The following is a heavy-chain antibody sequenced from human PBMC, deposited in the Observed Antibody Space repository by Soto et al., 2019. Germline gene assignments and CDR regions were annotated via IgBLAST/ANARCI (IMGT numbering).Heavy chain of an antibody. CDR2: MNPNTGNS. CDR3: ARRAETNGWNGFGADKYYFDF. CDR1: GYNSTSYD. J-gene: IGHJ4*02. D-gene: IGHD1-1*01. V-gene: IGHV1-8*01. Sequence: ASVKVSCKASGYNSTSYDIYWVRQATGQGLEWMGWMNPNTGNSAYAQKFQGRVTVTSDTSINTVHMELNSLRSEDTAVYYCARRAETNGWNGFGADKYYFDFWGQGTLVTVSS.